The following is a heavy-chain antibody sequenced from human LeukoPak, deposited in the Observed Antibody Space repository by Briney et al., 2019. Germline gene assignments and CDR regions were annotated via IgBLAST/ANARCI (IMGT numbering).Heavy chain of an antibody. CDR1: GGSISSSRYY. CDR3: ARDGYYDSSGFCSY. Sequence: SETLSLTCTISGGSISSSRYYWGWIRQPPGKGLEWIGSIYYSGSTYYNPSLKSRVTILLDTSRNQFSLKLSSVTAADTAVYYCARDGYYDSSGFCSYWGQGTLVTVSS. V-gene: IGHV4-39*07. J-gene: IGHJ4*02. CDR2: IYYSGST. D-gene: IGHD3-22*01.